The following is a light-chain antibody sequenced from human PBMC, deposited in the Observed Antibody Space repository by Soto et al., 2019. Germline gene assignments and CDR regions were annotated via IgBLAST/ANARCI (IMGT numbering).Light chain of an antibody. CDR3: QQNKDWPGT. CDR2: DAS. V-gene: IGKV3-15*01. Sequence: EILMTQSPATLSVSPVERVTFSCMASQSVSYYLAWYQQKPGQAPRLLIYDASTRATSIPVRFSGSRSGTEFTLTISSLQSEDFGVYYCQQNKDWPGTFGQGTKVDIK. J-gene: IGKJ1*01. CDR1: QSVSYY.